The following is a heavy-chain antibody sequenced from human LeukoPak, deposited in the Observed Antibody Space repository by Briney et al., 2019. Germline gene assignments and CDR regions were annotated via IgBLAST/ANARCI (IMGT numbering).Heavy chain of an antibody. CDR3: ASSWGGSYYLGFDY. CDR2: INWNGGST. CDR1: GFTFDDYG. J-gene: IGHJ4*02. D-gene: IGHD3-10*01. V-gene: IGHV3-20*04. Sequence: GGSLRLSCAASGFTFDDYGMSWVRQVPRKGLEWVSGINWNGGSTGYADSVKGRFTISRDNAKNSLYLQMNSLRAEDTALYYCASSWGGSYYLGFDYWGQGTLVTVPS.